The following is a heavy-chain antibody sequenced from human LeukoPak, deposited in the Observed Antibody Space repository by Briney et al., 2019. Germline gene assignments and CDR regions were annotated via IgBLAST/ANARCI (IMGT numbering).Heavy chain of an antibody. CDR1: DASINTYY. V-gene: IGHV4-59*01. J-gene: IGHJ4*02. Sequence: SETLSLTCTVSDASINTYYWNWIRQPPGKGLEWIGYIYHTGSTIYNPSLKSRVTISIDTSKNQFSLKLSSVIAADTAVYYCARGSRGGYIGYSDDWGQGTLVTVSS. CDR2: IYHTGST. D-gene: IGHD5-12*01. CDR3: ARGSRGGYIGYSDD.